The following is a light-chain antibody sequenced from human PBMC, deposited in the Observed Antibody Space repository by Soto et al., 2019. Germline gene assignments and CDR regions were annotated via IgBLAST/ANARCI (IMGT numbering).Light chain of an antibody. J-gene: IGKJ1*01. V-gene: IGKV3-15*01. CDR3: QQYTNWRT. Sequence: EIVMTQSPATLSVSPGERATLSCRASQSVSSNLAWYQQKPGQAPRLLIYRASTRATGIPDRFSGSGSGTEFTLTISSLQSEDFTVYYCQQYTNWRTFGQGTKVDIK. CDR2: RAS. CDR1: QSVSSN.